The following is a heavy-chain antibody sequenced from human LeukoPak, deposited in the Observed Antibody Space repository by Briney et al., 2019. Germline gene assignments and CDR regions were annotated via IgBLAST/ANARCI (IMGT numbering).Heavy chain of an antibody. CDR3: ARGYSYGYYYYYMFV. Sequence: GASVKVSCKASGYTFTGYYMHWVRQAPGQGLEWMGWINPNSGGTNYAQKFQGRVTMTRDTSISAAYMELSRLRSDDTAVYYCARGYSYGYYYYYMFVWGKGTTVTVSS. CDR2: INPNSGGT. D-gene: IGHD5-18*01. CDR1: GYTFTGYY. J-gene: IGHJ6*03. V-gene: IGHV1-2*02.